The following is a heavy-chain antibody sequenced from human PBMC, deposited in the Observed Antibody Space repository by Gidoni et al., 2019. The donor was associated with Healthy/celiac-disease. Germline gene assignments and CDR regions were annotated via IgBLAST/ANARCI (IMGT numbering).Heavy chain of an antibody. CDR1: GFTVSSNS. CDR2: IYSGGST. CDR3: ARGSYGDYLGAFDI. V-gene: IGHV3-53*01. J-gene: IGHJ3*02. D-gene: IGHD4-17*01. Sequence: EVQLVESGGGLIQPGGCRRLSGGASGFTVSSNSMSWVRQAPGKGLEWVSVIYSGGSTYYADSVKGRFTISRDNSKNTLYLQMNSLRAEDTAVYYCARGSYGDYLGAFDIWGQGTMVTVSS.